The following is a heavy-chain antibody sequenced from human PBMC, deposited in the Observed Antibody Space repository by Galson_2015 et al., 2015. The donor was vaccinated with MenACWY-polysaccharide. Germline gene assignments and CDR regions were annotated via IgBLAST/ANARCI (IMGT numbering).Heavy chain of an antibody. J-gene: IGHJ4*02. CDR2: ISVGGGTT. V-gene: IGHV3-23*01. CDR3: AKAVVATALLDH. CDR1: GFRFNLYA. Sequence: SLRLSCAAAGFRFNLYAMNWVRRAPGKGLEWVSSISVGGGTTYYADSVKGRFTISRDNSNNTLNLQLNSLRVEDTAIYYCAKAVVATALLDHWGQGSLVPVSS. D-gene: IGHD2-21*02.